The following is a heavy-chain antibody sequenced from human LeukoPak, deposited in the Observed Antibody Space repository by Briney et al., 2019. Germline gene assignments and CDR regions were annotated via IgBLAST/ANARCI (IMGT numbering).Heavy chain of an antibody. Sequence: SETLSLTCTVSGGSISSYYWSWIRQPPGKGLEWIGYIYYSGSTYYNPSLKSRVTISVDRSKNQFSLKLSSVTAADTAVYYCARDFNYGVNFDIWGQGTMVTVSS. CDR1: GGSISSYY. CDR3: ARDFNYGVNFDI. J-gene: IGHJ3*02. CDR2: IYYSGST. V-gene: IGHV4-59*12. D-gene: IGHD4-17*01.